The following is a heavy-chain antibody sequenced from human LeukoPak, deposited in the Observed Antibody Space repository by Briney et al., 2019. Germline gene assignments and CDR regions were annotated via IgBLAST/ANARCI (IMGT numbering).Heavy chain of an antibody. V-gene: IGHV3-23*01. CDR1: GFTFSSYA. J-gene: IGHJ4*02. CDR2: ISGSGVST. CDR3: AMNLYEAVAGFY. D-gene: IGHD6-19*01. Sequence: HAGGSLRLSCAASGFTFSSYAMSWVRQAPGKGLEWVSAISGSGVSTYYADSVKGRFTISRDNSKSTLYLQMNSLRAEDTAVYYCAMNLYEAVAGFYWGQGTLVTVSS.